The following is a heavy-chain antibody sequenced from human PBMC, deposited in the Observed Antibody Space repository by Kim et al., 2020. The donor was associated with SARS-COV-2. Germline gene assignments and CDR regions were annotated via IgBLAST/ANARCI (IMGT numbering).Heavy chain of an antibody. J-gene: IGHJ4*02. Sequence: NTNYNPPLKSRVTISVDTSKNQFSLKLSSVTAADTAVYYCHGDGYDYFDYWGQGTLVTVSS. CDR2: NT. CDR3: HGDGYDYFDY. V-gene: IGHV4-4*09. D-gene: IGHD5-12*01.